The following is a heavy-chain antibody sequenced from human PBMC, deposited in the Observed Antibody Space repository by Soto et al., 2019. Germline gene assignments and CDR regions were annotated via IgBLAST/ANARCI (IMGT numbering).Heavy chain of an antibody. D-gene: IGHD2-2*01. CDR2: IIPIFGTA. CDR1: GGTFSSYA. J-gene: IGHJ6*02. CDR3: ASTRVGYCSSTSCSLVYYGMDV. Sequence: QVQLVQSGAEVKKPGSSVKVSCKASGGTFSSYAISWVRQAPGQGLEWMGGIIPIFGTANYAQKFQGRVTITADESTSTAYMELSSLRSEDTAVYYCASTRVGYCSSTSCSLVYYGMDVRGQGTTVTVSS. V-gene: IGHV1-69*01.